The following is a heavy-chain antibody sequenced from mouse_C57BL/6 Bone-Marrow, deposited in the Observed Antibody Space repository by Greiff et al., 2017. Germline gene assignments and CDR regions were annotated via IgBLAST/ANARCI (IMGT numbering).Heavy chain of an antibody. V-gene: IGHV5-4*01. J-gene: IGHJ3*01. CDR2: ISDGGSYT. CDR1: GFTFSSYA. D-gene: IGHD1-1*01. Sequence: EVQGVESGGGLVKPGGSLKLSCAASGFTFSSYAMSWVRQTPEKRLGWVATISDGGSYTYYPDNVKGRFTISRDNAKNNLYLQMSHLKSEDTAMYYCARDPIYYYGSSYGGFAYWGQGTLVTVSA. CDR3: ARDPIYYYGSSYGGFAY.